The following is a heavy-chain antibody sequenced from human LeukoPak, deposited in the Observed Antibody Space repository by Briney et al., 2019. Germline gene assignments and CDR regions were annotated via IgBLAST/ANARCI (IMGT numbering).Heavy chain of an antibody. V-gene: IGHV3-30*03. CDR1: GFTFSSYG. CDR2: ISYDGSNK. Sequence: PGRSLRLSCAASGFTFSSYGMHWVRQAPGKGLEWVAVISYDGSNKYYADSVKGRFTISRDNSKNTLYLQMNSLRAEDTAEYFCAREPGGYYDSSGFLDYWGQGTVVTVSS. CDR3: AREPGGYYDSSGFLDY. J-gene: IGHJ4*02. D-gene: IGHD3-22*01.